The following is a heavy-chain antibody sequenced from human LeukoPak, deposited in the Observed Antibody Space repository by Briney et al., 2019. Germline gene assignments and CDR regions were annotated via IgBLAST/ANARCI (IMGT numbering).Heavy chain of an antibody. Sequence: SETLSLTCTVSGGSISSGGYYWSWIRQHPGKGLEWIGYIYYSGSTYYNPSLKSRVTISVDTSKNQFSLKLSSVTAADTAVYYCARDDRQQLVYDYWGQGTPVTVSS. J-gene: IGHJ4*02. V-gene: IGHV4-31*03. D-gene: IGHD6-13*01. CDR3: ARDDRQQLVYDY. CDR2: IYYSGST. CDR1: GGSISSGGYY.